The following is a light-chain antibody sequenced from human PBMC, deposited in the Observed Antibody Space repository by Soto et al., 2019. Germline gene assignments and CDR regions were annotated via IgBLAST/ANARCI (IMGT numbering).Light chain of an antibody. V-gene: IGKV1-5*03. J-gene: IGKJ2*01. Sequence: DIQMTQSPSTLSASVGDRVTITCRASQSISSSLAWYQQKPGIAPRLLIYRASSLENGVPSRFSGSGFGTESALTITARRPDDFATYYCQHYKTSSPFTFGQGTKLE. CDR1: QSISSS. CDR3: QHYKTSSPFT. CDR2: RAS.